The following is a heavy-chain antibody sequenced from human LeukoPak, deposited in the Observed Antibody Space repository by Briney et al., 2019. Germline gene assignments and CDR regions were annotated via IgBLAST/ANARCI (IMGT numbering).Heavy chain of an antibody. D-gene: IGHD6-19*01. J-gene: IGHJ4*02. CDR3: ARSIAVTSPNYYFDY. CDR2: IYSSGST. V-gene: IGHV4-4*07. Sequence: SETLSLTCTVSGDSINGYYWSWIRQPAGKGLEWIGRIYSSGSTNQNASLKSRVTMSVDTFKNQFSLKLSSVTAADTAVYYCARSIAVTSPNYYFDYWGQGTLVTVSS. CDR1: GDSINGYY.